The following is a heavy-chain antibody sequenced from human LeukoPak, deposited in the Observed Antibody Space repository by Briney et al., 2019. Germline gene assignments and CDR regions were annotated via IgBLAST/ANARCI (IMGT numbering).Heavy chain of an antibody. CDR1: GFTFSSYA. J-gene: IGHJ4*02. CDR2: IIGSSGST. CDR3: AKGGYDYVEVAYFDY. D-gene: IGHD5-12*01. V-gene: IGHV3-23*01. Sequence: GGSLRLSCAASGFTFSSYAMNWVRQAPGKGLEWVSTIIGSSGSTFYADSVKGRFTISKDTSKNTPYLHMSSLRADDTAVYYCAKGGYDYVEVAYFDYWGQGTLVTVSS.